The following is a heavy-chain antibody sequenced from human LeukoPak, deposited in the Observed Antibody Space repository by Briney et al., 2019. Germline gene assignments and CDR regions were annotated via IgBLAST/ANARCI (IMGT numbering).Heavy chain of an antibody. J-gene: IGHJ4*02. Sequence: GGSLRLSCAASGFTFSSYWMHWVRQAPGKGLVWVSRINSDGSSASYADSVKGRFTISRDNAKNTLYLQMNSLRDEDTAVYYCARVIAMAGGDLDYWGQGTLVTVSS. CDR2: INSDGSSA. V-gene: IGHV3-74*01. D-gene: IGHD6-19*01. CDR1: GFTFSSYW. CDR3: ARVIAMAGGDLDY.